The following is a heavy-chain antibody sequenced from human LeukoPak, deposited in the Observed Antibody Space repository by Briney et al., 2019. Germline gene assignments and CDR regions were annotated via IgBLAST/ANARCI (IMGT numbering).Heavy chain of an antibody. CDR1: GYTFTSYG. Sequence: ASVKVSCKASGYTFTSYGISWVRQAPGQGLERMGWISAYNGNTNYAQKLQGRVTMTTDTSTSTAYMELRSLRSDDTAVYYCARDQSGTMIPPGWGYYYYGMDVWGQGTTVTVSS. CDR2: ISAYNGNT. D-gene: IGHD3-22*01. V-gene: IGHV1-18*01. J-gene: IGHJ6*02. CDR3: ARDQSGTMIPPGWGYYYYGMDV.